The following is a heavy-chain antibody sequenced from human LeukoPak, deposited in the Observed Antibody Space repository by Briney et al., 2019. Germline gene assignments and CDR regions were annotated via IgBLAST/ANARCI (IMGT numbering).Heavy chain of an antibody. J-gene: IGHJ4*02. CDR3: VRSYDWVFDY. V-gene: IGHV6-1*01. D-gene: IGHD1-1*01. Sequence: QTLSLTCAISGDSVPRHDRTWDGVRQSPSRGLEGLGRSYDRAKWYNDYPVSVKSRITVSPDTSKNQFSLHMNSVTPEDTAVYYCVRSYDWVFDYWGQGTRVTVSS. CDR1: GDSVPRHDRT. CDR2: SYDRAKWYN.